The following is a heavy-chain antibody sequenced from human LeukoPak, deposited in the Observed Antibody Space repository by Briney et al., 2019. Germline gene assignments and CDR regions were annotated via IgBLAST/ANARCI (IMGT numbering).Heavy chain of an antibody. CDR3: ARGPGGRRGYYPLEDSYYYYYMDV. V-gene: IGHV3-23*01. CDR2: FSGSGGRT. J-gene: IGHJ6*03. CDR1: GFTFSNYA. Sequence: PGGSLRLSCAASGFTFSNYAMSWVRQAPGKGLECISGFSGSGGRTFYADSVKGRFTISRDNSKNTLYVQMNNLRAEDTAVYYCARGPGGRRGYYPLEDSYYYYYMDVWGKGTTVTVSS. D-gene: IGHD3-22*01.